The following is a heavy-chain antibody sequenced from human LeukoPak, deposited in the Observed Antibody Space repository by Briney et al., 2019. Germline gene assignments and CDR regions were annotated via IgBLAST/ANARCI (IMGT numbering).Heavy chain of an antibody. CDR2: MDHGGST. CDR1: VGSFSDYY. V-gene: IGHV4-34*01. CDR3: AREPSVSGAFDI. D-gene: IGHD2-8*01. J-gene: IGHJ3*02. Sequence: SETLSLTCAVYVGSFSDYYWTWIRQPPGNGLEWIGKMDHGGSTDYNPSLKSRLAISLDTSKNQFSLKLSSVTAADTAIYYCAREPSVSGAFDIWGQGHWSPSLQ.